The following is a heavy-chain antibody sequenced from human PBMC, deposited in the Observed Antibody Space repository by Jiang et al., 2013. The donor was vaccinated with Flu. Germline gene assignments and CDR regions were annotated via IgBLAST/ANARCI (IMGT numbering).Heavy chain of an antibody. J-gene: IGHJ5*02. CDR2: INTNTGNP. V-gene: IGHV7-4-1*02. Sequence: YAMNWVRQAPGQGLEWMGWINTNTGNPTYAQGFTGRFVFSLDTSVSTAYLQISSLKAEDTAVYYCARVPTPLRWLRRGGWFDPWGQGTL. CDR1: YA. D-gene: IGHD5-12*01. CDR3: ARVPTPLRWLRRGGWFDP.